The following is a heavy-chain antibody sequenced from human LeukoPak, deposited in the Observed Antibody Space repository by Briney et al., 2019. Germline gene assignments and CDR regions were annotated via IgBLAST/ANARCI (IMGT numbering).Heavy chain of an antibody. Sequence: SETLSLTCTVSGGSISSYYWSWIRQPPGKGLEWIGYIYYSGSTNYNPSLKSRVTISVDTSKNQFSLKLSSVTAADTAVYYCARDDYDAPSFFDYWGQGTLVTVSS. CDR1: GGSISSYY. V-gene: IGHV4-59*01. CDR2: IYYSGST. D-gene: IGHD3-16*01. J-gene: IGHJ4*02. CDR3: ARDDYDAPSFFDY.